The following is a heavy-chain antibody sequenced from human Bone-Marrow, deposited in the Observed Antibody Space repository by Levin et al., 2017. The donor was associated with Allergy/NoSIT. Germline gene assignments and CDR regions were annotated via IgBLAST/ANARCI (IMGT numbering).Heavy chain of an antibody. V-gene: IGHV3-48*01. CDR1: GFTFATYS. CDR3: ARLSDYDVVSGNYYYYYNLDV. Sequence: GESLKISCTASGFTFATYSMTWVRQAPGKGLEWISYIVSSNATVYYADSVKGRFTVSRDNANNSLSLQMNSLRAEDTAVYYCARLSDYDVVSGNYYYYYNLDVWGPGTTVTVSS. D-gene: IGHD4-23*01. J-gene: IGHJ6*02. CDR2: IVSSNATV.